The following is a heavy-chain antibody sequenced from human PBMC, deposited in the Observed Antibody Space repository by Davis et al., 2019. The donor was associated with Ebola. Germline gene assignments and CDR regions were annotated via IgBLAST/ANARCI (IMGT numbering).Heavy chain of an antibody. J-gene: IGHJ6*02. CDR1: GFTFSNYA. V-gene: IGHV3-23*01. CDR3: ARTLLWFRDYYGMDV. D-gene: IGHD3-10*01. Sequence: GESLKISCATSGFTFSNYAMNWVRQAPGEGLEWVSAITDDGDTTFYADSVEGRFTISRDNSKKTLYLQMNSLRAEDTAVYYCARTLLWFRDYYGMDVWGQGATVTVSS. CDR2: ITDDGDTT.